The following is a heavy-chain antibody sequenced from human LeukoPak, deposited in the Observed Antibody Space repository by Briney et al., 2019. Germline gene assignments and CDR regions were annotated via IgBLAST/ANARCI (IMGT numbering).Heavy chain of an antibody. Sequence: GSSVKVSCKASGGTFSSHAISWVRQAPGQGLEWMGGIIPIFGTANYAEKFQGRVTITADDSTSTAYMELSSLRSEDTAVYYCARDKNTAMARRYYFDYWGQGTLVTVSS. CDR2: IIPIFGTA. D-gene: IGHD5-18*01. CDR1: GGTFSSHA. CDR3: ARDKNTAMARRYYFDY. V-gene: IGHV1-69*01. J-gene: IGHJ4*02.